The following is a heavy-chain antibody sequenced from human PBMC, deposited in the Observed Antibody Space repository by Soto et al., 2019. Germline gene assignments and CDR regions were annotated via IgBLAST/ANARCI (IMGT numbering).Heavy chain of an antibody. CDR1: GCTFTDYY. CDR2: MNPKSGGA. Sequence: VASVKVSCKTSGCTFTDYYTHWVRQAPGQGLEWMGWMNPKSGGAYFAQKSQGRVTLTRDTSIGTAYIEVNSLTSDDTAVYFCTRENIENSDGLYDAFDIWGQGTTVTVSS. D-gene: IGHD5-18*01. J-gene: IGHJ3*02. CDR3: TRENIENSDGLYDAFDI. V-gene: IGHV1-2*02.